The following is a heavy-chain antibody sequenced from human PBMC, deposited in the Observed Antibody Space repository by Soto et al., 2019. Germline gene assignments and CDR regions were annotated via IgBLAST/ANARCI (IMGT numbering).Heavy chain of an antibody. Sequence: QVPLVQSGAEVKKPGSSVKVSCKASGGTFSSYTISWVRQDPGQGLEWMGRIIPILGIANYAQKFQGRVTITADKSTSTAYMELSSLRSEDTAVYYCATSPYGSGQNWFDPWGQGTLVTVSS. V-gene: IGHV1-69*02. CDR3: ATSPYGSGQNWFDP. CDR2: IIPILGIA. D-gene: IGHD3-10*01. J-gene: IGHJ5*02. CDR1: GGTFSSYT.